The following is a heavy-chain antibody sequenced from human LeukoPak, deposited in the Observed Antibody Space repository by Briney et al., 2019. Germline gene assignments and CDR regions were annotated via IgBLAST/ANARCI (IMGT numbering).Heavy chain of an antibody. D-gene: IGHD4-11*01. CDR2: INHSGST. Sequence: KPSETLSLTCAVYGGSFSGYYWSWIRQPAGKGLEWIGEINHSGSTNYNPSLKSRVTISVDTSENQFSLKLSSVTAADTAVYYCARGSPPLQCGYWGQGTLVTVSS. CDR3: ARGSPPLQCGY. CDR1: GGSFSGYY. V-gene: IGHV4-34*01. J-gene: IGHJ4*02.